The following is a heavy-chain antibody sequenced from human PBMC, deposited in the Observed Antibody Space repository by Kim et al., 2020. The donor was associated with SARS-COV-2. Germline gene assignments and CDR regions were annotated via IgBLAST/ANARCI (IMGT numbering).Heavy chain of an antibody. D-gene: IGHD6-13*01. V-gene: IGHV3-30*18. J-gene: IGHJ4*02. CDR2: ISFDGSNK. CDR1: GLTFSSCG. Sequence: GGSLRLSCAASGLTFSSCGMHWVRQAPGKGLEWVAAISFDGSNKYYADSVKGRFTITRDNSKKTLNLEMKFLTTGDTAVYYCAKSPLSSGVMGSVGPHYSSNWYVSDWGQGTLVIVSS. CDR3: AKSPLSSGVMGSVGPHYSSNWYVSD.